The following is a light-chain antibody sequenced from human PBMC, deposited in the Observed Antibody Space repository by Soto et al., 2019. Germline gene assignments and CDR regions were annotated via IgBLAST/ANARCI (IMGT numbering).Light chain of an antibody. CDR2: EVT. J-gene: IGLJ2*01. Sequence: QSALTQPPSASGSPGQSVTISCTGTSSDVGAYKYVSWYQQHPGKAPKLMIYEVTKRPSGVPGCFSGSKSGNTASLTVSGLQAEDEADYYCSSYAGNNNFVVFGGGTKLTVL. CDR1: SSDVGAYKY. CDR3: SSYAGNNNFVV. V-gene: IGLV2-8*01.